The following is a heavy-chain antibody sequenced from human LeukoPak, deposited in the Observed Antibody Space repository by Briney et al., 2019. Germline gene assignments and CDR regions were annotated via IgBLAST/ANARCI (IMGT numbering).Heavy chain of an antibody. CDR1: GFIFNNYA. D-gene: IGHD6-19*01. J-gene: IGHJ4*02. V-gene: IGHV3-9*01. CDR3: AKDNRRHYTSGPNPDSLH. Sequence: PGRSLRLSCAGSGFIFNNYAMHWVRRPPGKGLEWVSGISGNSGTIDYADSVRGRFTISRDNAKNSLYLQMDSLRVEDTAFYYCAKDNRRHYTSGPNPDSLHWGQGALVTVSS. CDR2: ISGNSGTI.